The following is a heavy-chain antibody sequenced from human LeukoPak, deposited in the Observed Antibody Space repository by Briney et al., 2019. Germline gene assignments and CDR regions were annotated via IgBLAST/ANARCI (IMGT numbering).Heavy chain of an antibody. J-gene: IGHJ5*02. CDR3: ARDPRVLIAVAGTIDP. D-gene: IGHD6-19*01. CDR1: GYTFTSYG. Sequence: ASVKVSCKASGYTFTSYGISWVRQAPGQGLEWMGWISAYNGNTNYAQKLQGRVTMTTDTSTSTAYMEPRSLRSDDTAVYYCARDPRVLIAVAGTIDPWGQGTLVTVSS. V-gene: IGHV1-18*01. CDR2: ISAYNGNT.